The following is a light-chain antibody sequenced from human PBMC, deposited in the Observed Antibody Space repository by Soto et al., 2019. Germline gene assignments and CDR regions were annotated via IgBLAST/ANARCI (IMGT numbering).Light chain of an antibody. Sequence: DIQMTQSPSSLSASVGDRVTITCRASQSISSYLNWYQQKPGKAPKLLIYAASSLQSGVPSRFSGSGSGTDLTLTISSLQPEDFATYYCQQSYSTPGTFGQGTKVDIK. CDR2: AAS. CDR1: QSISSY. CDR3: QQSYSTPGT. V-gene: IGKV1-39*01. J-gene: IGKJ1*01.